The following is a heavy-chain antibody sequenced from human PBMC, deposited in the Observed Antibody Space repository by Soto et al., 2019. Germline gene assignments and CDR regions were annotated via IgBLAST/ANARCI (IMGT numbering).Heavy chain of an antibody. V-gene: IGHV3-30*18. CDR1: GFTFSSYG. CDR3: AKDFRYCSSTSCYFGGPYDAFDI. J-gene: IGHJ3*02. CDR2: ISYDGSNK. D-gene: IGHD2-2*01. Sequence: GGSLRLSCAASGFTFSSYGMHWVRQAPGKGLEWVAVISYDGSNKYYADSVKGRFTISRDNSKNTLYLQMNSLRAEDTAVYYCAKDFRYCSSTSCYFGGPYDAFDIWGQGTMVTVSS.